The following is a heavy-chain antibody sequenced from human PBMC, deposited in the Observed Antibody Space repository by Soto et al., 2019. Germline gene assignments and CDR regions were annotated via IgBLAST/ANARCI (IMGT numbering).Heavy chain of an antibody. V-gene: IGHV3-30-3*01. J-gene: IGHJ6*02. Sequence: GGSLRLSCAASGFTFSSYAMHWVRQAPGKGLEWVAVISYDGSNKYYADSVKGRFTISRDNSKNTLYLQMNSLRAEDTAVYYCARDSPTPVWGQGTTVTVSS. CDR1: GFTFSSYA. CDR2: ISYDGSNK. D-gene: IGHD2-15*01. CDR3: ARDSPTPV.